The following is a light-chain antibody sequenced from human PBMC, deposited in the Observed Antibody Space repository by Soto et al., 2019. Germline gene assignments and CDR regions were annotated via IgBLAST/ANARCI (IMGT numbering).Light chain of an antibody. CDR3: SSYTSSNTLL. Sequence: QSALTQPASVSGSPGQSITISCTGTSSDVGAYKYVSWYQQHPGKAPKLMISEVSNRPSGVSNRFSGSKSGNTASLTISGLQAEDEADYYCSSYTSSNTLLFGTGTKLTVL. V-gene: IGLV2-14*01. CDR1: SSDVGAYKY. J-gene: IGLJ1*01. CDR2: EVS.